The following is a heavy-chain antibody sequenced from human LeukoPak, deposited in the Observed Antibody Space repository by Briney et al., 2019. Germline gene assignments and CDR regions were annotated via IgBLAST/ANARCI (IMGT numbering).Heavy chain of an antibody. V-gene: IGHV3-43*01. CDR3: VVDITGSGWFDY. J-gene: IGHJ4*02. CDR1: GLIFDDYT. CDR2: ITRDGGTT. D-gene: IGHD6-19*01. Sequence: GGSLRLSCAAPGLIFDDYTMHWVRQRPGEGLEWVSLITRDGGTTYYADSVRGRFTISRDNSKNSLYLEMNSLRIEDTALFYCVVDITGSGWFDYWGQGTLVTVSS.